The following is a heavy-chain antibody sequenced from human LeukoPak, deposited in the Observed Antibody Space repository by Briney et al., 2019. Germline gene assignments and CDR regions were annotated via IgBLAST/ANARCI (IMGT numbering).Heavy chain of an antibody. CDR1: GGSISSYY. D-gene: IGHD7-27*01. Sequence: PSETLSLTCTVSGGSISSYYWSWIRQPPGKGLEWIGYIYYSGSTNYNPSLKSRVTISVDTSKNQFSLKLSSVTAADTAVYYCARVAKLGSYYFDYWGQGTLVTVSS. J-gene: IGHJ4*02. CDR2: IYYSGST. V-gene: IGHV4-59*01. CDR3: ARVAKLGSYYFDY.